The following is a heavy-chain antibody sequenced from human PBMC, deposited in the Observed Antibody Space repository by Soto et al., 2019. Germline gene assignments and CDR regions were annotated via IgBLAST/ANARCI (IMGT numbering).Heavy chain of an antibody. CDR3: AKLPWGFNYYDRSEYRATDNDAIDI. D-gene: IGHD3-22*01. Sequence: QMQLVESGGGVVQPGTSLRVSCAASGFTFSHYGIHWVRQAPGKGLEWVAVISYDGGIKLYADSVRDRFAISRDNSKDTLHLQMNTLGPDDTAVYYCAKLPWGFNYYDRSEYRATDNDAIDIWGQGTMVTVSS. J-gene: IGHJ3*02. CDR2: ISYDGGIK. CDR1: GFTFSHYG. V-gene: IGHV3-30*18.